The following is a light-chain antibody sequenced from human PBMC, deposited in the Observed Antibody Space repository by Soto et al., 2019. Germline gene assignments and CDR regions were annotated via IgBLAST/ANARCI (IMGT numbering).Light chain of an antibody. V-gene: IGKV2D-29*01. Sequence: DIVMTQTPLSLSVTPGQPASISCKSSQSLLHSDGKTYLYWYLQKPGKPPQLLSYEVSNRFSGVPGRFSGSGSGTDFTLKISRVEPEDVGVYYCMQSIQLRFTFGPGTKVNIK. J-gene: IGKJ3*01. CDR2: EVS. CDR1: QSLLHSDGKTY. CDR3: MQSIQLRFT.